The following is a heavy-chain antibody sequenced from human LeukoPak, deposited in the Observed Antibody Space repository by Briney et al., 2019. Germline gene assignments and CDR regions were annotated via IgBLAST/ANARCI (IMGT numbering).Heavy chain of an antibody. J-gene: IGHJ4*02. CDR1: GYSISSGDY. CDR3: ARDRQELFDY. Sequence: SETLSLTCGVSGYSISSGDYCGWIRQPPGKGLEWIGSVYHSGSTYYNPSLKSRVTMSVDTSKNQFSLKLSSVTAADTAVYYCARDRQELFDYWGQGTLVTVSS. D-gene: IGHD1-26*01. CDR2: VYHSGST. V-gene: IGHV4-38-2*02.